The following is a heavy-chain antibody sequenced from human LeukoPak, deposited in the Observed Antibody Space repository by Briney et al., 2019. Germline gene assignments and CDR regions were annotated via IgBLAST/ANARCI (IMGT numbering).Heavy chain of an antibody. D-gene: IGHD1-1*01. V-gene: IGHV6-1*01. Sequence: SQTLSLTCAISGDSVSSNSAAWNWIRQSPSRGLEWLGRTYYRSKWYNDYAVSVKSRITINPDTSKNQFSLQLNSVTPEDTAVYYCARGHNWNDVVYYGLDVWGQGTTVTVS. CDR2: TYYRSKWYN. CDR1: GDSVSSNSAA. J-gene: IGHJ6*02. CDR3: ARGHNWNDVVYYGLDV.